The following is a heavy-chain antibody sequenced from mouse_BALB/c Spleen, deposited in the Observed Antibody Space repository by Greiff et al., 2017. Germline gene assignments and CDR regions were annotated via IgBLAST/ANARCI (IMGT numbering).Heavy chain of an antibody. D-gene: IGHD2-10*02. J-gene: IGHJ2*01. CDR1: GYTFTSYY. CDR3: TSGYGNLDY. Sequence: VQLQQSGAELVKPGASVKLSCKASGYTFTSYYMYWVKQRPGQGLEWIGEINPSNGGTNFNEKFKSKATLTVDKSSSTAYMQLSSLTSEDSAVYDCTSGYGNLDYWGQGTTLTVSS. CDR2: INPSNGGT. V-gene: IGHV1S16*01.